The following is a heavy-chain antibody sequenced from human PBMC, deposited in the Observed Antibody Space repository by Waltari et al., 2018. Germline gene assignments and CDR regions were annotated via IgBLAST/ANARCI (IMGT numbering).Heavy chain of an antibody. CDR2: IYYSGST. J-gene: IGHJ4*02. D-gene: IGHD3-9*01. CDR1: GASISSAS. V-gene: IGHV4-59*13. CDR3: ARGGHYDILMDY. Sequence: QVQLQESGPGLVKPSETLSLTCTVSGASISSASWSWIRQPPGKGLEWIGYIYYSGSTNYNPSLKSRVTISVDTSKNQFSLKLSSVTAADTAVYYCARGGHYDILMDYWGQGTLVTVSS.